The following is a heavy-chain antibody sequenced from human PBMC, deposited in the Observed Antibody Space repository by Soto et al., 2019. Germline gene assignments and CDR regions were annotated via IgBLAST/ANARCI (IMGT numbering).Heavy chain of an antibody. J-gene: IGHJ5*02. D-gene: IGHD1-1*01. CDR3: AREWNPLNWFDP. V-gene: IGHV3-48*02. CDR1: WFTFSSFS. CDR2: ISSSSSTI. Sequence: GGSLRLSCAASWFTFSSFSMNCVLQAPGKGLEWVSYISSSSSTIYYADSVKGRFTISRDNAKNSLYLQMNSLRDEDTAVYYCAREWNPLNWFDPWGQGTLVTVSS.